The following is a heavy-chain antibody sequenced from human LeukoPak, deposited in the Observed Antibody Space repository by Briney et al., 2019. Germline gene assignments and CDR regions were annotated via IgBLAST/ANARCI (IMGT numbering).Heavy chain of an antibody. CDR2: LNPNSGDT. CDR3: ARGRNIEMTTMSGGSDY. J-gene: IGHJ4*02. Sequence: ASVKVSCKASGYTFTDYYMHWVRQAPAQGLERMEWLNPNSGDTNYAQKFQGRVSMTRDTSISTAYMDLSDLRSDDTAVYYCARGRNIEMTTMSGGSDYWGQGTLVTVSS. D-gene: IGHD5-24*01. V-gene: IGHV1-2*02. CDR1: GYTFTDYY.